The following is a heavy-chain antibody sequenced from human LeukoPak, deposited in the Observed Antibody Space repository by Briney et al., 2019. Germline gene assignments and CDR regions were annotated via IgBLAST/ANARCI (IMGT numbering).Heavy chain of an antibody. Sequence: SETLSLTCTVSCGSISSTGDYWGRIRQPPGTGLEWIGSIYYSGITDYNPSLRSRVTISLDTSNNQVSLKLNSVTAADTAVYYCARRRDEYGSYFDYWGQGTLVTVSS. CDR3: ARRRDEYGSYFDY. J-gene: IGHJ4*02. D-gene: IGHD5-24*01. CDR1: CGSISSTGDY. CDR2: IYYSGIT. V-gene: IGHV4-39*01.